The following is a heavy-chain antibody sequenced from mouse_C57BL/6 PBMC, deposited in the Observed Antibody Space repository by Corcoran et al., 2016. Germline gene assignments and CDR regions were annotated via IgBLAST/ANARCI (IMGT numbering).Heavy chain of an antibody. J-gene: IGHJ1*03. Sequence: QIQLVQSGPELKKPGETVKISCKASGYTFTTYGMSWVKQAPGKGLKWMGWINTYSGVPSYADDFKGRFAFSLETSASTAYLQINNLKNEDTATYFCAREGNYGYCDVWGTGTTVTVSS. CDR1: GYTFTTYG. CDR3: AREGNYGYCDV. V-gene: IGHV9-3*01. CDR2: INTYSGVP. D-gene: IGHD2-1*01.